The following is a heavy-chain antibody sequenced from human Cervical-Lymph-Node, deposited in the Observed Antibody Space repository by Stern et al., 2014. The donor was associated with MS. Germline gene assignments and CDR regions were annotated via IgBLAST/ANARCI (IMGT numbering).Heavy chain of an antibody. V-gene: IGHV4-59*01. CDR1: GGSIRGYH. Sequence: QLQLQESGPGLVKPSETLSLTCAVSGGSIRGYHWSWIRQPPGKGLEWIGYIHYSENTNYHNSLKSRVTISLDESRSQFSLKLTSVTAADTAVYYCARVRSSGWYRNFDSWGQGTLVTVSS. J-gene: IGHJ4*02. CDR2: IHYSENT. D-gene: IGHD6-19*01. CDR3: ARVRSSGWYRNFDS.